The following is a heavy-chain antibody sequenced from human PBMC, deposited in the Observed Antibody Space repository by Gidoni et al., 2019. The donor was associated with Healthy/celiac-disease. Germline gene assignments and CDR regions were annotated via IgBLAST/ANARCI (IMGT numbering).Heavy chain of an antibody. J-gene: IGHJ4*02. D-gene: IGHD2-15*01. V-gene: IGHV3-23*01. CDR3: ANGGVHCSGGSCYS. CDR1: AFPFSNYA. CDR2: IGGSGGST. Sequence: EVQLLESGGGLVQPGGSLRLSWAASAFPFSNYAMNWVRQAPGKGLEWVSVIGGSGGSTYYADSVKGRLTISRDKSKNTLYLQMNSLRAEDTAVYYCANGGVHCSGGSCYSWGQGTRGHRLL.